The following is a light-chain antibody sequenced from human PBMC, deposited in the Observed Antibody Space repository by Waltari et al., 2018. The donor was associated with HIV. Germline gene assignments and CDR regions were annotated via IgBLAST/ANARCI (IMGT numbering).Light chain of an antibody. V-gene: IGLV2-14*03. CDR1: AAVIGGSNS. Sequence: QSDLTQPASVSGSPGQSVTISCTGTAAVIGGSNSVSWYQHHPGKATKLIIFHVSNRPTGISSRFSGSKSGNTASLTISGLQTEDEADFSCSSYMDYGTLVFGGGTKLTVL. CDR3: SSYMDYGTLV. CDR2: HVS. J-gene: IGLJ3*02.